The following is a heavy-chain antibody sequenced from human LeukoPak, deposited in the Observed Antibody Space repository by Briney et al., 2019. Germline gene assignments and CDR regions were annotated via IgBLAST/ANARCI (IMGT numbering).Heavy chain of an antibody. J-gene: IGHJ4*02. CDR3: ARDPNYYGSGSYYYDY. CDR1: GFTFSRYA. D-gene: IGHD3-10*01. Sequence: GRSLRLSCATSGFTFSRYAMHWVRQAPGKGLEWVALISYDANIGSNKYYADSVKGRFTISRDNSKNTLYLQMNSLRAEDTAVYYCARDPNYYGSGSYYYDYWGQGTLVTVSS. V-gene: IGHV3-30-3*01. CDR2: ISYDANIGSNK.